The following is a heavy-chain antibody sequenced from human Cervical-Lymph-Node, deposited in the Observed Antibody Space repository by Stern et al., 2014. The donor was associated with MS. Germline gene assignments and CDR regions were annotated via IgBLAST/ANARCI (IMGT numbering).Heavy chain of an antibody. CDR1: GGSISNSNDY. D-gene: IGHD4-23*01. J-gene: IGHJ6*02. Sequence: QLQLQESGPGLVKPSQTLSLTCLVSGGSISNSNDYWNWIRQPAGKELEWIGRIYTTGTTDYNPSLQRRVTISLDTAKNQFSLKLIFVTAADTAVYYCARDSAVDYYTMDVWGQGTTVTVSS. V-gene: IGHV4-61*02. CDR2: IYTTGTT. CDR3: ARDSAVDYYTMDV.